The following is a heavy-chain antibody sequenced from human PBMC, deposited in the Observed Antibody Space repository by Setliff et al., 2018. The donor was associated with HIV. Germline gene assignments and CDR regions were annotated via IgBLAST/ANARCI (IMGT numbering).Heavy chain of an antibody. CDR3: ASSYYYGSGSFDY. V-gene: IGHV4-59*01. Sequence: SETLSLTCTVSGGSISSYYWSWTRQPPGKGLEWIGYIYYSGSTNYNPSLKSRVTISVDTSKNQFSLKLSSVTAADTAVYYCASSYYYGSGSFDYWGQGTLVTVSS. CDR1: GGSISSYY. CDR2: IYYSGST. J-gene: IGHJ4*02. D-gene: IGHD3-10*01.